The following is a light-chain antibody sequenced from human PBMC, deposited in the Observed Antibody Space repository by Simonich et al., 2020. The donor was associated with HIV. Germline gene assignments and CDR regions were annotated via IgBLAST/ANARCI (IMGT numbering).Light chain of an antibody. CDR3: QQYGSSPT. CDR1: QSVISS. J-gene: IGKJ1*01. Sequence: EIVMTQSPATLSVSTGERATLSCRASQSVISSLAWYQQKPGQAPRLLSSSTSSRATGIPDRFSGSGSGTDFTLTISRLEPEDFAVYYCQQYGSSPTFGQGTKVEIK. V-gene: IGKV3-20*01. CDR2: STS.